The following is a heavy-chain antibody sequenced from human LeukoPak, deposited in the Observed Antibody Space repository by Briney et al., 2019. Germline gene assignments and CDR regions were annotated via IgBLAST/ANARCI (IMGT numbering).Heavy chain of an antibody. CDR1: GGSISSYY. CDR3: ARSIAAAGPGGWFDP. CDR2: IYYSGST. D-gene: IGHD6-13*01. V-gene: IGHV4-59*01. J-gene: IGHJ5*02. Sequence: SETLSLTCTVSGGSISSYYWSWIRQPPGKGLEWIGYIYYSGSTNYNPSLKSRVTISADTSKNQFSLKLSSVTAADTAVYYCARSIAAAGPGGWFDPWGRGILVTVSS.